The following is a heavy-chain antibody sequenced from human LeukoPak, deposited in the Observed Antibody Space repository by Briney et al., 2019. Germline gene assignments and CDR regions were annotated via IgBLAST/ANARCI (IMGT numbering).Heavy chain of an antibody. CDR2: IKSDGSST. Sequence: GGSLRLSCAASGFTFSSYAMSWVRQAPGTGLVWVSRIKSDGSSTRYADSVKGRFTISRDNAKNTLYLQMNSLRAEDTAVYYCARAYDSSAYYDYWGQGTLVTVSS. CDR1: GFTFSSYA. V-gene: IGHV3-74*01. CDR3: ARAYDSSAYYDY. D-gene: IGHD3-22*01. J-gene: IGHJ4*02.